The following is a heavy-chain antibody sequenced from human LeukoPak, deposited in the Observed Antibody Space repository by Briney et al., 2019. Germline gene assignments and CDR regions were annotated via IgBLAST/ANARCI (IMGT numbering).Heavy chain of an antibody. D-gene: IGHD6-13*01. Sequence: GGSLRLSCAASGFTFSSYWMHWVRQAPGKGLVWVSRTNSDGTTTTYADSVKGRFTISTDTAKNTLYLQMNSLRAEDTAVYYCARAYSSPNWFDPWGQGTLVTVSS. V-gene: IGHV3-74*01. CDR2: TNSDGTTT. CDR3: ARAYSSPNWFDP. CDR1: GFTFSSYW. J-gene: IGHJ5*02.